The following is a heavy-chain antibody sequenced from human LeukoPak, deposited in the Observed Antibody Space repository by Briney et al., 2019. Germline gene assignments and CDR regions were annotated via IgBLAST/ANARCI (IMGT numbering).Heavy chain of an antibody. J-gene: IGHJ4*02. Sequence: GGSLRLSCAASGFTFSSYSMNWVRQAPGKGLEWVSSISSSSSYIYYADSVKGRFTISRDNAKNSLYLQMNSLRAEDTAVYYCARDWNTDYYDSSGYDYWGQGTLVTVSS. CDR2: ISSSSSYI. V-gene: IGHV3-21*01. CDR1: GFTFSSYS. CDR3: ARDWNTDYYDSSGYDY. D-gene: IGHD3-22*01.